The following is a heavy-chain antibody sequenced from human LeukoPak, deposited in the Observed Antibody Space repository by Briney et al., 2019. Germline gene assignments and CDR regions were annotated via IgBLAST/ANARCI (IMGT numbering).Heavy chain of an antibody. CDR1: GFTFDDYA. J-gene: IGHJ4*02. CDR2: ISWNSGSM. V-gene: IGHV3-9*01. D-gene: IGHD1-26*01. Sequence: LTGRSLRLSCAASGFTFDDYAMHWVRQAPGKGLEWVSGISWNSGSMGYADSVKGRFTISRDNAKNSLYLQMSSLEVEDTAVYYCARIRLGSLRAFDYWGQGTLVTVSS. CDR3: ARIRLGSLRAFDY.